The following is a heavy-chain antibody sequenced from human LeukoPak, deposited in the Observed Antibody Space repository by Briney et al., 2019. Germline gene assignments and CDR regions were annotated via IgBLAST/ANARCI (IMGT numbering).Heavy chain of an antibody. CDR3: ASAPPGYSSEEYFQH. CDR2: IKQDGSEK. J-gene: IGHJ1*01. D-gene: IGHD6-19*01. CDR1: GFTFSSYW. Sequence: GGSLRLSCAASGFTFSSYWMSWVRQAPGKGLEWVANIKQDGSEKYYVDSVKGRFTISRDNAKNSLYLQMNSLRAEDTAVYYCASAPPGYSSEEYFQHWGQGTLVTVSS. V-gene: IGHV3-7*01.